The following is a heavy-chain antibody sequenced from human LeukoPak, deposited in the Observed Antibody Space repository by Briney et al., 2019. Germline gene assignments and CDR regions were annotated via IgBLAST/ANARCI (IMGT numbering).Heavy chain of an antibody. CDR2: ISSGSGTI. D-gene: IGHD2/OR15-2a*01. CDR1: GFTFSTYS. CDR3: ARDQRNYYFDY. V-gene: IGHV3-48*02. J-gene: IGHJ4*02. Sequence: GGSLRLSCAASGFTFSTYSVNWVRQAPGKGLEWVSYISSGSGTIYYADSVKGRFTISRDNAKNSLHLQMSSLRDEDTALYYCARDQRNYYFDYWGQGTLVTVSS.